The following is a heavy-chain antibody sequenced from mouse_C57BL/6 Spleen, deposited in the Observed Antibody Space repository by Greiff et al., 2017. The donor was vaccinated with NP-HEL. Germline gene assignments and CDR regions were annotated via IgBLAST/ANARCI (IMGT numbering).Heavy chain of an antibody. CDR1: GYTFTDYE. D-gene: IGHD2-1*01. CDR2: IDPETGGT. Sequence: VQLQQSGAELVRPGASVTLSCKASGYTFTDYEMHWVKQTPVHGLEWIGAIDPETGGTAYNQKFKGKAILTADKSSSTAYMELRSLTSEDSAVYYCTREDGNFDYWGQGTTLTVSS. V-gene: IGHV1-15*01. J-gene: IGHJ2*01. CDR3: TREDGNFDY.